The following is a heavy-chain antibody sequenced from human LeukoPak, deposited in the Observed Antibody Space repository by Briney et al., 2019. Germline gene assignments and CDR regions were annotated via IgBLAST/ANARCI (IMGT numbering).Heavy chain of an antibody. V-gene: IGHV1-8*03. CDR3: ARGRSTGYPYYFEY. CDR2: MNPNSGST. CDR1: GYTFNSYD. J-gene: IGHJ4*02. Sequence: GASVKVSCKDSGYTFNSYDINWVRQATGQGLEWMGWMNPNSGSTGYAQKFQGRVTITRNTSISTAYMELSGLRSEDTAVYYCARGRSTGYPYYFEYWGQGTLVTVSS. D-gene: IGHD5-12*01.